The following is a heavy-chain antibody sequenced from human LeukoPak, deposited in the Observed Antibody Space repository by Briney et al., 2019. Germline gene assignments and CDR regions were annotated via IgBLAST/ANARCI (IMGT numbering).Heavy chain of an antibody. CDR2: IRSKANSYAT. CDR3: AKDPWGDFWSGYLDY. CDR1: GFTFSGSA. Sequence: GGSLRLSCAASGFTFSGSAMHWVRQASGKGLEWVGRIRSKANSYATAYAASVKGRFTISRDDSKNTAYLQMNSLRAEDTAVYYCAKDPWGDFWSGYLDYWGQGTLVTVSS. V-gene: IGHV3-73*01. D-gene: IGHD3-3*01. J-gene: IGHJ4*02.